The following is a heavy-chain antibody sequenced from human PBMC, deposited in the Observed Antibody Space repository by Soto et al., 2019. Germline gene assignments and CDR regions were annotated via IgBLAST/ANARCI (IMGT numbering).Heavy chain of an antibody. Sequence: SETLSLTCTVSGDSVTNYFWNWMRQAPGKGLEWIGYIHKSGTTDYSPSLQSRVTISVDTSKSQFSLRLSSVTAADTAVYYCALGYSNAHGGFDYWGQGALVT. CDR3: ALGYSNAHGGFDY. D-gene: IGHD5-18*01. CDR2: IHKSGTT. V-gene: IGHV4-59*08. J-gene: IGHJ4*02. CDR1: GDSVTNYF.